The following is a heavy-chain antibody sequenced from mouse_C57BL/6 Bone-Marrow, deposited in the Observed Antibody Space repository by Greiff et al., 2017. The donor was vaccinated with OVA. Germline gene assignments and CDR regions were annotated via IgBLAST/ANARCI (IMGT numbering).Heavy chain of an antibody. J-gene: IGHJ4*01. CDR1: GYTFTSYW. CDR3: ASLPYGNPYYYAMDN. Sequence: QVQLQQSGAELVMPGASVKLSCKASGYTFTSYWMHWVKQRPGQGLEWIGEIDPSDSYTNYNQKFKGKSTLTVDKSSSTAYMQLSSLTSEDSAVYYCASLPYGNPYYYAMDNWGQGTSVTVSS. V-gene: IGHV1-69*01. D-gene: IGHD2-1*01. CDR2: IDPSDSYT.